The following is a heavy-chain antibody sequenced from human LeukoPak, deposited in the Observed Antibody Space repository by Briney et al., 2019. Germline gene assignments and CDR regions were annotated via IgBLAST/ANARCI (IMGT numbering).Heavy chain of an antibody. CDR1: GGSISSYY. J-gene: IGHJ4*02. V-gene: IGHV4-4*07. Sequence: PSETLSLTCTVSGGSISSYYWSWIRQPAGKGLEWISQIHTSGSTNYNPPLKSRVTMSIDTPENQLSLTIRSVTAADTAVYYCARRDISSGWSFDYWGQGILVTVSS. CDR3: ARRDISSGWSFDY. CDR2: IHTSGST. D-gene: IGHD6-19*01.